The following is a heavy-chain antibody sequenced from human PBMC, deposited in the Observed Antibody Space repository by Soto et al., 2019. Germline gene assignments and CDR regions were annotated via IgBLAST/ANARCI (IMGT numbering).Heavy chain of an antibody. V-gene: IGHV1-69*13. Sequence: SVKVSCKAAGGTFTSYTISWVRQAPGQGLEWMGAIIPLFDTTTYAQKFQGRVTITADESTTTAYMELSSLRSEDTAVYYCARETTTVTRDYFYYGMDVWGQGTTVTV. CDR2: IIPLFDTT. CDR1: GGTFTSYT. CDR3: ARETTTVTRDYFYYGMDV. J-gene: IGHJ6*02. D-gene: IGHD4-17*01.